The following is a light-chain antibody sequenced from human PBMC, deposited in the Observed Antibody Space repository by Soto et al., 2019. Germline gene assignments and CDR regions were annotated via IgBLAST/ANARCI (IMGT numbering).Light chain of an antibody. J-gene: IGKJ4*01. Sequence: DIQMTQSPSSLSASVGDRVTITCRASQDISDYLAWYQAKPGKVPKLLIYAASTLQSGVPSRFSGSGSGTDFTLTISSLQPEDVATYYFQKYNSAPLSFGGGTKVEIK. V-gene: IGKV1-27*01. CDR3: QKYNSAPLS. CDR2: AAS. CDR1: QDISDY.